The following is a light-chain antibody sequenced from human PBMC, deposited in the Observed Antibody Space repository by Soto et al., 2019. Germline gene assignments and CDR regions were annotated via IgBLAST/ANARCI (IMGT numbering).Light chain of an antibody. Sequence: QSVLTQSPSSSASLGASVKLTCTLSSGHSSYAIAWHQQQPEKGPRYLMKLNSDGSHSKGDGIPDRFSGSSSGAERYLTISSLQSEDEADYYCQTWGTGIHWVFGGGTQLPVL. CDR3: QTWGTGIHWV. V-gene: IGLV4-69*01. CDR1: SGHSSYA. CDR2: LNSDGSH. J-gene: IGLJ3*02.